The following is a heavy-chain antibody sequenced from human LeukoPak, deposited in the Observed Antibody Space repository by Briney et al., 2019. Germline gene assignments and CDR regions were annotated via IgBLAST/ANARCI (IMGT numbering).Heavy chain of an antibody. V-gene: IGHV1-69*05. CDR1: GGTFSSYA. CDR2: FIPIFGTA. D-gene: IGHD5-24*01. Sequence: SVKVSCKASGGTFSSYAVSWVRQSPGQRPEWLGGFIPIFGTANYAQNLQGRVTITTDESPSTAYMELSSLISEDTAVSYCARERLQSPKSYFDCGGLRTLVTVS. CDR3: ARERLQSPKSYFDC. J-gene: IGHJ4*02.